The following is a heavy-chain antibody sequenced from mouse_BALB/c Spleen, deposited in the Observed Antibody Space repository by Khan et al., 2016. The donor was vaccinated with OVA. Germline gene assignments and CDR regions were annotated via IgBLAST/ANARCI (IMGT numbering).Heavy chain of an antibody. J-gene: IGHJ3*01. V-gene: IGHV5-6*01. CDR1: GFTFSSYS. CDR3: ASHLTGSFDY. CDR2: ISSGGDYT. D-gene: IGHD4-1*01. Sequence: EVELVESWGDLVKPGGSLKLSCAASGFTFSSYSMSWVRQTPDKRLEWVASISSGGDYTYFPDSVKGRFTISRDNTDNALYLQMSSLRSEDTAMYFCASHLTGSFDYWGQGTLVTVSA.